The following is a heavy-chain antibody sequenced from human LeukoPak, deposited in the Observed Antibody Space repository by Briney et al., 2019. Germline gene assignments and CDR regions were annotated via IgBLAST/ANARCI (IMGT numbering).Heavy chain of an antibody. D-gene: IGHD3-9*01. CDR2: ISAYNGNT. Sequence: GASVKVSCKASGYTFTSYGISWVRQAPGQGLEWMGWISAYNGNTNYAQKFQGRVTITRNTSISTAYMELSSLRSEDTAVYYCARGGGSEGDSLTILRYFDKNYYYYMDVWGKGTTVTVSS. V-gene: IGHV1-18*01. CDR1: GYTFTSYG. CDR3: ARGGGSEGDSLTILRYFDKNYYYYMDV. J-gene: IGHJ6*03.